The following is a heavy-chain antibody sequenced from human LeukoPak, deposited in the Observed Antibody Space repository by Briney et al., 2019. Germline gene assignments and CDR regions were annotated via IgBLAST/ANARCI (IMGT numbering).Heavy chain of an antibody. J-gene: IGHJ4*02. CDR2: ISSSSTYI. CDR1: GFTFSSYS. V-gene: IGHV3-21*01. Sequence: GGSLRLSCAASGFTFSSYSVNWVRQAPGKGLEWVSSISSSSTYIYYADSVKGRFTISRDNAKNSLYLQMNGLRAKDTAVYYCARGGDNDYWGQGTLVTVSS. CDR3: ARGGDNDY. D-gene: IGHD2-21*02.